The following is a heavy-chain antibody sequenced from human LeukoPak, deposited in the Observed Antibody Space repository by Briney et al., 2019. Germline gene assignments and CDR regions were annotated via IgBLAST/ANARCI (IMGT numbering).Heavy chain of an antibody. CDR2: IYPGDSDT. J-gene: IGHJ4*02. CDR3: ARRRYPDYYDSSGYYYFDY. D-gene: IGHD3-22*01. V-gene: IGHV5-51*01. Sequence: GESLKISCKGSGYSFTSYWIGWVRQMPGKGLEWMGIIYPGDSDTRYSPSFQGQVTISADESISTAYLQWSSLKASDAAMYYCARRRYPDYYDSSGYYYFDYWGQGTLVTVSS. CDR1: GYSFTSYW.